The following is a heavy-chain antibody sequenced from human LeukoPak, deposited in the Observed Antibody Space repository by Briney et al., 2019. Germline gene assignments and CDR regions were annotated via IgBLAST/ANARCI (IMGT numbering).Heavy chain of an antibody. J-gene: IGHJ4*02. CDR2: IDGSGANT. D-gene: IGHD6-19*01. CDR1: GCTFSSYA. V-gene: IGHV3-23*01. CDR3: VKRTVAGQFDY. Sequence: GGSLRLSCAASGCTFSSYAMSWVRQAPGKGLDWVSAIDGSGANTFYADSVKGRFTISRDNSKNTLYLQMNSLRAEDTALYFCVKRTVAGQFDYWGQGTLVTVSS.